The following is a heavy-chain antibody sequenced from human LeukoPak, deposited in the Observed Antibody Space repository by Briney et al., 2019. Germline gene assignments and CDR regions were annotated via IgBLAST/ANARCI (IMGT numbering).Heavy chain of an antibody. CDR2: ISSSSTI. V-gene: IGHV3-48*01. D-gene: IGHD3-22*01. CDR3: ASDIEYYDSSPY. Sequence: GGSLRLSCAASGVTFSSYSMNWVRQAPGKGLDWVSYISSSSTIYYADSVKGRFTISRDNAKNSLYLQMNSLRAEDTAVYYCASDIEYYDSSPYWGQGTLVTVSS. CDR1: GVTFSSYS. J-gene: IGHJ4*02.